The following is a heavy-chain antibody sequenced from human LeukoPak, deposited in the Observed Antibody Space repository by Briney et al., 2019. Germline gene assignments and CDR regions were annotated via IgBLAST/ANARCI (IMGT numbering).Heavy chain of an antibody. CDR3: ARDMGREQQLVLVGGMDV. Sequence: GALRLSCAASGFTFSSYWMSWVRQAPGKGLEWVANIKQDGSEKYYVDSVKGRFTISRDNAKNSPYLQMNSLRAEDAAVYYCARDMGREQQLVLVGGMDVWGQGTTVTVSS. CDR2: IKQDGSEK. V-gene: IGHV3-7*01. D-gene: IGHD6-13*01. CDR1: GFTFSSYW. J-gene: IGHJ6*02.